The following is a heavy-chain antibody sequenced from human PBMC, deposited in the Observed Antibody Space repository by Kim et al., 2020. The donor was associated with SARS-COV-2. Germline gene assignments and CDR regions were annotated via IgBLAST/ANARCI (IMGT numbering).Heavy chain of an antibody. D-gene: IGHD2-8*02. CDR3: AKGGIVLWYCCGYYYFY. J-gene: IGHJ6*01. CDR2: ISGDGSST. Sequence: GGSLRLSCAASGFTFSSYAMHWVRQAPGKGLEWVSVISGDGSSTYYADSVMGRFTISRDNSKNTLYLQMNSLRADDTAVYYCAKGGIVLWYCCGYYYFY. CDR1: GFTFSSYA. V-gene: IGHV3-NL1*01.